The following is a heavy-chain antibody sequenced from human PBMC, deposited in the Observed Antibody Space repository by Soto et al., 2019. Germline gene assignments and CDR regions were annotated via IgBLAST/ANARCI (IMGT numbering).Heavy chain of an antibody. CDR2: IYPGDSDA. CDR1: GYSFTRHW. J-gene: IGHJ4*02. V-gene: IGHV5-51*01. CDR3: ARQDIVTAPVRAVYFDS. D-gene: IGHD2-15*01. Sequence: PGESLKISCKANGYSFTRHWIGWVRQQPGKGLEWVAVIYPGDSDARDSPSFQGQVTISADNSINTVYLQWSSLKASDTAIYFCARQDIVTAPVRAVYFDSWGQGTPVTVSS.